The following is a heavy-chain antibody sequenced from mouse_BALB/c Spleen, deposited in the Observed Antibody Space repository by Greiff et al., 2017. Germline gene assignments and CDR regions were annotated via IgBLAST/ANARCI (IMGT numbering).Heavy chain of an antibody. V-gene: IGHV5-17*02. J-gene: IGHJ4*01. CDR1: GFTFSSFG. Sequence: DVKLVESGGGLVQPGGSRKLSCAASGFTFSSFGMHWVRQAPEKGLEWVAYISSGSSTIYYADTVKGRFTISRDNTKNTLFLQMTSLRYEDTDMYYWASSVGYDAMDYWGQGTSVTVSA. CDR2: ISSGSSTI. CDR3: ASSVGYDAMDY.